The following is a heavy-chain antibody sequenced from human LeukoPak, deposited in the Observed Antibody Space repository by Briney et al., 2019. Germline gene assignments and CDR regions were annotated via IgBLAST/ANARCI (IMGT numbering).Heavy chain of an antibody. V-gene: IGHV1-18*01. CDR3: ARVSSSWYPDFYYYGMDV. J-gene: IGHJ6*02. CDR2: ISAYNGNT. CDR1: GYTFTSYG. D-gene: IGHD6-13*01. Sequence: ASVKVSCKASGYTFTSYGISWVRQAPGQGLEWMGWISAYNGNTNYAQKLQGRVTMTTDTSTSTAYMELRSLRSDDTAVYYCARVSSSWYPDFYYYGMDVWGPGTTVTVSS.